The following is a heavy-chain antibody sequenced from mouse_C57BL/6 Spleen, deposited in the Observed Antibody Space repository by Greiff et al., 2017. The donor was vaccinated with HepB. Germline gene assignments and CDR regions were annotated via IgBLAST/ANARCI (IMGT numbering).Heavy chain of an antibody. V-gene: IGHV5-9*01. J-gene: IGHJ2*01. Sequence: EVQLQESGGGLVKPGGSLKLSCAASGFTFSSYTMSWVRQTPEKRLEWVATISGGGGNTYYPDSVKGRFTISRDNTKNTLYLQMSSLRSEDTALYYCARDYGNYFDYWGQGTTLTVSS. D-gene: IGHD1-1*01. CDR1: GFTFSSYT. CDR2: ISGGGGNT. CDR3: ARDYGNYFDY.